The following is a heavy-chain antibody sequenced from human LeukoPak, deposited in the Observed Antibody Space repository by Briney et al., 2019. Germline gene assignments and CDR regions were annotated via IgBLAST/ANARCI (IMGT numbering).Heavy chain of an antibody. J-gene: IGHJ4*02. V-gene: IGHV3-15*01. CDR3: TTDGAATYYYGSSGYFVLY. CDR1: GFTFSNAW. Sequence: GGSLRLSCAASGFTFSNAWMSWVRQAPGKGLEWVGRIKSKTDGGTTDYAAPVKGRFTISRDDSKNTLYLQMNSLKTEDTAVYYCTTDGAATYYYGSSGYFVLYWGQGTLVTVSS. CDR2: IKSKTDGGTT. D-gene: IGHD3-22*01.